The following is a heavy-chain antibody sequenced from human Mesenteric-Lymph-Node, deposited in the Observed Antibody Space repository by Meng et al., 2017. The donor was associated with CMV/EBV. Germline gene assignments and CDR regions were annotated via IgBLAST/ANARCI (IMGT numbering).Heavy chain of an antibody. CDR3: ARGYYCSSTSCYDYYYYGMDV. D-gene: IGHD2-2*01. Sequence: SVKVSCKASGGTFSSYAISWVRQAPGQGLEWMGGIIPILGIANYAQKFQGRVTITADKSTSTAYMELSSLRSDDTAVYYCARGYYCSSTSCYDYYYYGMDVWGQGTTVTVSS. CDR1: GGTFSSYA. CDR2: IIPILGIA. V-gene: IGHV1-69*10. J-gene: IGHJ6*02.